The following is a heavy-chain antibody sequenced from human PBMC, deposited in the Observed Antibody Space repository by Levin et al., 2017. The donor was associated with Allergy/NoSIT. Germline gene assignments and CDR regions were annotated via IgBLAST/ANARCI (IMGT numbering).Heavy chain of an antibody. J-gene: IGHJ6*02. CDR2: IYYSGST. D-gene: IGHD6-19*01. CDR3: ARDRTQRSRGRTYYYGMDV. Sequence: SQTLSLTCTVSGGSISSYYWSWIRQPPGKGLEWIGYIYYSGSTNYNPSLKSRVTISLDTSKNQLSLKLTSVAAADTAVYYCARDRTQRSRGRTYYYGMDVWGQGTTVTVSS. V-gene: IGHV4-59*01. CDR1: GGSISSYY.